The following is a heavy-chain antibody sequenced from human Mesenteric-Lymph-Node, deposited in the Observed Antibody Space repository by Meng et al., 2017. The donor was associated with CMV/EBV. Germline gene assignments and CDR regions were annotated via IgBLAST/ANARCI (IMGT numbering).Heavy chain of an antibody. J-gene: IGHJ4*02. CDR1: GYTCTGYY. CDR2: INPNSGGT. CDR3: ARDIVGATTAADY. Sequence: KASGYTCTGYYMHWVRQAPGQGLEWMGWINPNSGGTNYAQKFQGRVTMTRDTSISTAYMELSRLRSDDTAVYYCARDIVGATTAADYWGQGTLVTVSS. D-gene: IGHD1-26*01. V-gene: IGHV1-2*02.